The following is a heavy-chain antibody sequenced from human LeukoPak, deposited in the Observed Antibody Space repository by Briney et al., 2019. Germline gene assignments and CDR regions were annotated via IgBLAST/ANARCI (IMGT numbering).Heavy chain of an antibody. CDR1: GFTFSSYG. Sequence: GRSLRLSCAASGFTFSSYGMHWVRQAPGKGLEWVAVISYDGSNKYYADSVKGRFTISRDNSKNTLYLQMNSLRAEGTAVYYCARDGSPQYYYDWNYFDYWGQGTLVTVSS. J-gene: IGHJ4*02. CDR2: ISYDGSNK. D-gene: IGHD3-22*01. V-gene: IGHV3-30*05. CDR3: ARDGSPQYYYDWNYFDY.